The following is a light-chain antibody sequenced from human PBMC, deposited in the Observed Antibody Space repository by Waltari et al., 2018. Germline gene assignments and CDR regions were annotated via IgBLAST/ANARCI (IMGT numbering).Light chain of an antibody. CDR1: TGSVPIGYY. J-gene: IGLJ3*02. CDR3: LLYYDNAQLGV. CDR2: ATS. Sequence: QTVVTQEPSLTVSPGGTVTLPCASSTGSVPIGYYPKCFQQKPGQAPRALIYATSNKQSWTPARFSGSLLGDKAALTLSGVQPEDEADYYCLLYYDNAQLGVFGGGTKLTVL. V-gene: IGLV7-43*01.